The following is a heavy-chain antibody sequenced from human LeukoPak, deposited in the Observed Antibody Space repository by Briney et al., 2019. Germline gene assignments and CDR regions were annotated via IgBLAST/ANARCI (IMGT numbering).Heavy chain of an antibody. J-gene: IGHJ4*02. D-gene: IGHD6-19*01. CDR1: GFTFSSYW. CDR3: ARGNSSAWYDY. Sequence: PGGSLRLSCAASGFTFSSYWMHWVRPAPGKGLVWVSRINSDGSTTSNADSVKGRFTISRDNAKNTLHLQMNSLRAEDTAVYYCARGNSSAWYDYWGQGTLVTVSS. CDR2: INSDGSTT. V-gene: IGHV3-74*01.